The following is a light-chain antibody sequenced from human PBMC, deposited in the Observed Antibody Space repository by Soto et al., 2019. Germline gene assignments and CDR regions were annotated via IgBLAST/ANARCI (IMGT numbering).Light chain of an antibody. CDR2: KAS. J-gene: IGKJ2*01. CDR1: QSISLW. CDR3: QQYKTYSRT. Sequence: DIPMTQSPSTLSASVGDRVTITCRASQSISLWLAWYQQKPGKAPKILIYKASSLESGVPSRFSGSGSGTEFTLTISSLQPDDFATYYCQQYKTYSRTFGQGTKLEIK. V-gene: IGKV1-5*03.